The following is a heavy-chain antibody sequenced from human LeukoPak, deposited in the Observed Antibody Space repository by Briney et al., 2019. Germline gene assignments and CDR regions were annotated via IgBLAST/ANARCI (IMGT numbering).Heavy chain of an antibody. D-gene: IGHD3-22*01. CDR1: GFTFSSYS. J-gene: IGHJ4*02. CDR3: AREGDSSGPPNY. CDR2: ISSSSSYI. V-gene: IGHV3-21*01. Sequence: GGSLRLSCAASGFTFSSYSMNWVRQAPGKGLEWVSSISSSSSYIYYADSVKGRFTISRDNAKNSLYLQMNRLRAEDTAVYYCAREGDSSGPPNYWGQGTLVTVSS.